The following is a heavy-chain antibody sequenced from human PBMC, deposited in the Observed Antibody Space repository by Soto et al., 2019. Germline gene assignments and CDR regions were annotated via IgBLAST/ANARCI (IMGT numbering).Heavy chain of an antibody. CDR2: INPSGGST. J-gene: IGHJ4*02. D-gene: IGHD6-19*01. V-gene: IGHV1-46*01. Sequence: AAVKVSCNASGYTVTSYYMHLVRHAPGQGLEWMGIINPSGGSTSYAQKFQGRVTMTRDTSTSTVYMELISLRSEETAVYYCARGKPSGWTVPDYWGQGTLVTVSS. CDR3: ARGKPSGWTVPDY. CDR1: GYTVTSYY.